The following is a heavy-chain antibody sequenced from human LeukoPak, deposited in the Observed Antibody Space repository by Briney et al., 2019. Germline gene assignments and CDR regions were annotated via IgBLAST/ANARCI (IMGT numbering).Heavy chain of an antibody. J-gene: IGHJ4*02. CDR2: IIPIFGTA. V-gene: IGHV1-69*05. D-gene: IGHD3-10*01. CDR3: ARGATMVRGALGY. CDR1: GGTFSSYA. Sequence: SVKVSCKASGGTFSSYAISWVRQAPGQGLEWMGGIIPIFGTANYAQEFQGRVTITTDESTSTAYMELSSLRSEDTAVYYCARGATMVRGALGYWGQGTLVTVSS.